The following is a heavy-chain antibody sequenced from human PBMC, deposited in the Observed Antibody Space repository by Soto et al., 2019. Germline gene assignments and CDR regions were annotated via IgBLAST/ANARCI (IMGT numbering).Heavy chain of an antibody. Sequence: GASVKVSCKASGYTFTGYYMHWVRQAPGQGLEWMGWINPNSGGTNYAQKFQGWVTMTRDTSISTAYMELSRLRSDDTAVYYCARGGYYDSSGYEGLYYYYYGMDVWGQGTTVTVSS. CDR2: INPNSGGT. J-gene: IGHJ6*02. D-gene: IGHD3-22*01. CDR3: ARGGYYDSSGYEGLYYYYYGMDV. CDR1: GYTFTGYY. V-gene: IGHV1-2*04.